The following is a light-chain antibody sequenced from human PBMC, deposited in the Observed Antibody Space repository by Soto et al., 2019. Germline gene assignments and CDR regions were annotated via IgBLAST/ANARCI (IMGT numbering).Light chain of an antibody. J-gene: IGLJ1*01. CDR3: SSHAGSNNYV. CDR2: DVS. V-gene: IGLV2-8*01. CDR1: SSDVGAYIY. Sequence: QSALTQPASVSGSPGQSIAISCTGTSSDVGAYIYVSWYQQHPGKAPKLITYDVSRRPSGVPDRFSGSKSGNTASLTVSGLQAEDEADYYCSSHAGSNNYVFGTGTKVTVL.